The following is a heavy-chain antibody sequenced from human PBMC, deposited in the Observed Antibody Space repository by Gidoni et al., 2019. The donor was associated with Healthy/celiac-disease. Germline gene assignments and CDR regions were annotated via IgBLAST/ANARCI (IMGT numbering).Heavy chain of an antibody. CDR2: ISYDGSNK. CDR1: GFTFSSYA. CDR3: ARDLDYGSGSYYNVGWFDP. Sequence: QVQLVESGGGVVQPGRYLRLSCAASGFTFSSYAMHWVRQAPGKGLECVAVISYDGSNKYYADSVKGRFTISRDNSKNTLYLQMNSLRAEDTAVYYCARDLDYGSGSYYNVGWFDPWGQGTLVTVSS. J-gene: IGHJ5*02. D-gene: IGHD3-10*01. V-gene: IGHV3-30*04.